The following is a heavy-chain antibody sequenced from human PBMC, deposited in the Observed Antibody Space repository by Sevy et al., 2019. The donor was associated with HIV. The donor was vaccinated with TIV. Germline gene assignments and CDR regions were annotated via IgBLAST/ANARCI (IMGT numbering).Heavy chain of an antibody. CDR2: ISYDGSSK. CDR1: KFTFSLYA. J-gene: IGHJ3*02. Sequence: GGSLRLSCSASKFTFSLYAMHWVRQAPGKGLEWVAVISYDGSSKYYADSAKGRFTISRDNSKNTLYLQMNSLRVEDTAVYYCARFPPERAFDIWGQGTMVTVSS. V-gene: IGHV3-30*03. CDR3: ARFPPERAFDI.